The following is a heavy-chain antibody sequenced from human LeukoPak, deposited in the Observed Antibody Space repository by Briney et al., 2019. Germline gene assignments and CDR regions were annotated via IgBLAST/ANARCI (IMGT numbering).Heavy chain of an antibody. CDR3: ARGHYYESSGYYEQDY. J-gene: IGHJ4*02. CDR1: GYTFTGYY. V-gene: IGHV1-2*02. CDR2: INPNSGGT. D-gene: IGHD3-22*01. Sequence: ASVKVSCKASGYTFTGYYMHWAREAPGQGLEWMGWINPNSGGTNYAQKFQGRVTMTRDTSISTAYMELSRLRSDDTAVYYCARGHYYESSGYYEQDYWGQGTLVTVSS.